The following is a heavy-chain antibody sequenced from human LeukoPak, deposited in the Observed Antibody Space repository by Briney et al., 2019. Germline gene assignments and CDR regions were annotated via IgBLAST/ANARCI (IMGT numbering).Heavy chain of an antibody. CDR1: GLTFSSTA. Sequence: GGLRRPSCAVSGLTFSSTATSWVRQAPGKGLEWVSAISGSGGTLLHADSVKGRFIISRDNSKSTLFLQMSSLRVEDTAVYYCAKSDNSDSNTYSPLFDSWGQGTLVTVSS. CDR2: ISGSGGTL. J-gene: IGHJ4*02. D-gene: IGHD2/OR15-2a*01. CDR3: AKSDNSDSNTYSPLFDS. V-gene: IGHV3-23*01.